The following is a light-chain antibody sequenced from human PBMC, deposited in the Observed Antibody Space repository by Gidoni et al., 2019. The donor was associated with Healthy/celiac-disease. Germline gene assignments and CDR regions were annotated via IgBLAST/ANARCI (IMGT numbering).Light chain of an antibody. CDR1: QSLLHSNGYNY. CDR3: MQALQTPPA. J-gene: IGKJ2*01. Sequence: VMPQSPLSLPVTRGEPASISCRSSQSLLHSNGYNYLDWYLQKPGQSPQLLIYLGSNRASGVPDRFSGSGSGTEFTLKISRVEAEDVGVYYCMQALQTPPAFGQGTKLEIK. CDR2: LGS. V-gene: IGKV2-28*01.